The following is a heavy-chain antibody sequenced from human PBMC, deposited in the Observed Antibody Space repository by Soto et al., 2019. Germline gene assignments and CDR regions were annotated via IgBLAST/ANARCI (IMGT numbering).Heavy chain of an antibody. CDR3: ARRYGSSFDY. Sequence: QVQLQESGPGLVKPSETLSLTCTVSGGSISSYYWSWIRQSPGKGLEWIGYIYYSGSTNYNPSLTSRVTTSVDTSKNQFSRKLSSVTAADTAVYYCARRYGSSFDYWGQGTLVTVSS. CDR1: GGSISSYY. D-gene: IGHD4-17*01. J-gene: IGHJ4*02. V-gene: IGHV4-59*08. CDR2: IYYSGST.